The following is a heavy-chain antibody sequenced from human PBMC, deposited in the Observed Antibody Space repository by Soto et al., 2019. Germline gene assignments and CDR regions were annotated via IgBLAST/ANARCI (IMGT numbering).Heavy chain of an antibody. J-gene: IGHJ4*02. D-gene: IGHD3-10*01. CDR2: IYYSGST. CDR1: GGSISSYY. Sequence: QVQLQESGPGLVKPSETLSLTCTVSGGSISSYYWSWIRQPPGKGLEWIGYIYYSGSTNYNPSLKSGXXIXVXXSTNQFSLTLSSVTDADTAVYYCARDFPGSGSHDYWGQGTLVTVSS. CDR3: ARDFPGSGSHDY. V-gene: IGHV4-59*01.